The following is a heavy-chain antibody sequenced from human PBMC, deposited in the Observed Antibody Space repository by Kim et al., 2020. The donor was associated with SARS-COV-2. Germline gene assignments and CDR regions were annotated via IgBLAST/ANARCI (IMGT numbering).Heavy chain of an antibody. Sequence: ASVKVSCKASGYTFTSYYMHWVRQAPGQGLEWMGIINPSGGSTSYAQKFQGRVTMTRDTSTSTVYMELSSLRSEDTAVYYCARGHLRSGSYYTPFDYWGQGTLVTFSS. CDR2: INPSGGST. D-gene: IGHD3-10*01. J-gene: IGHJ4*02. V-gene: IGHV1-46*01. CDR1: GYTFTSYY. CDR3: ARGHLRSGSYYTPFDY.